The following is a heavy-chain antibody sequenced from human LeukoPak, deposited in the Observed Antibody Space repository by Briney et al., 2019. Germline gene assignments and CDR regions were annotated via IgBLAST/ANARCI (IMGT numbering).Heavy chain of an antibody. D-gene: IGHD3-10*01. CDR2: ISSSGSII. Sequence: GGSLRLSCAASGFTFSSYEMNWVRQAPGKGLEWVSYISSSGSIIYYADSVKGRFNISRDNSKNTLYLQMNSLRVDDTAVYYCAKDATLFGDQYFDYWGQGTLVIVSS. CDR1: GFTFSSYE. CDR3: AKDATLFGDQYFDY. V-gene: IGHV3-48*03. J-gene: IGHJ4*02.